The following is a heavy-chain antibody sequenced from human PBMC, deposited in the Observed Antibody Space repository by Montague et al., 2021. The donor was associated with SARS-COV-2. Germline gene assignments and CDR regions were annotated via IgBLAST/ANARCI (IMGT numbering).Heavy chain of an antibody. V-gene: IGHV3-30*04. CDR3: ARDGNYYDYWRGYSSCGFGAETASYDYYYMDV. J-gene: IGHJ6*03. CDR2: ITNDGSNK. D-gene: IGHD3-3*01. Sequence: SLRLSCAASGFTFSSYAMHWVRQAPGKGLEWVADITNDGSNKYYADSVKGRFTISRDNSKNTLYLQMNSLRAEDTAVYYCARDGNYYDYWRGYSSCGFGAETASYDYYYMDVWGKGTTVTVSS. CDR1: GFTFSSYA.